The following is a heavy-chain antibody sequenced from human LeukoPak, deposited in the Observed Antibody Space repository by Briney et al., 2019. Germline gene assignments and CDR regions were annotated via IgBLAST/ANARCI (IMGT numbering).Heavy chain of an antibody. J-gene: IGHJ5*02. CDR2: INPSGGST. CDR3: ARGKDWFDP. CDR1: GYTNTFTSYY. V-gene: IGHV1-46*01. Sequence: ASVKVSCKASGYTNTFTSYYMHWVRQAPGQGLEWMGIINPSGGSTSYALNFQDRVTMTRDTSTSTVYMELSSLRSEDTAVYFCARGKDWFDPWGQGTLVTVSS.